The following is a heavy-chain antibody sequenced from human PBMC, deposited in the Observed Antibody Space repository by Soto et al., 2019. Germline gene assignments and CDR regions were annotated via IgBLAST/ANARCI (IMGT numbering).Heavy chain of an antibody. V-gene: IGHV3-74*01. D-gene: IGHD3-16*01. J-gene: IGHJ4*02. CDR2: LKGDGSMT. Sequence: EVQLVESGGGVVQPGESLRLSCTASGFTFSTYWMHWVRQAPGKGLVWLSRLKGDGSMTDYADSVKGRFTISRDNAENTLYLQMNGMRSEDTAIYYCARGGLYAYYQDNWGQGTLVTVSS. CDR1: GFTFSTYW. CDR3: ARGGLYAYYQDN.